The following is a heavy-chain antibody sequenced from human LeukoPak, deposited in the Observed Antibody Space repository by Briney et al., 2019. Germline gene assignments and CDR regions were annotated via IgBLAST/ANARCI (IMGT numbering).Heavy chain of an antibody. CDR2: MNPNSGNT. V-gene: IGHV1-8*01. CDR1: GYTFTSYD. D-gene: IGHD4-23*01. CDR3: ARGDYGGNAPYNWFDP. Sequence: ASVKVSCKASGYTFTSYDINWVRQATGQGLEWMGWMNPNSGNTGYAQKFQGRVTMTRNTSISTAYMELSSLRSEDTAVYYCARGDYGGNAPYNWFDPWGQGTLVTVSS. J-gene: IGHJ5*02.